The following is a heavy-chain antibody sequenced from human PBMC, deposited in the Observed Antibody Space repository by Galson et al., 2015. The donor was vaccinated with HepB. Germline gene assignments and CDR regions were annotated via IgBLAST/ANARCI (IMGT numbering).Heavy chain of an antibody. V-gene: IGHV5-51*01. CDR2: IYPGDSDT. Sequence: QSGAEVKMPGESLKISCKGSGYSLTSYWIGWVRQMPGKGLEWMGIIYPGDSDTRYSPSFQGQVTISADKSISTAYLQWGSLKASDTVMYYCASPRKDSYGWDGMDVWGQGTTVTVSS. D-gene: IGHD5-18*01. CDR1: GYSLTSYW. J-gene: IGHJ6*02. CDR3: ASPRKDSYGWDGMDV.